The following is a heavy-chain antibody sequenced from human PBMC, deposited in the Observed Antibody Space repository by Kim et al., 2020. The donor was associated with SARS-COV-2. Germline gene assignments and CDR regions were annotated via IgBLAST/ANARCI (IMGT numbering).Heavy chain of an antibody. V-gene: IGHV3-30*05. D-gene: IGHD3-10*01. Sequence: ASGKRRFTISRDNSSKTLYLQMNGLGAEATAVYYCARDKGPYGSSVDYWGQGTLVTVSS. J-gene: IGHJ4*02. CDR3: ARDKGPYGSSVDY.